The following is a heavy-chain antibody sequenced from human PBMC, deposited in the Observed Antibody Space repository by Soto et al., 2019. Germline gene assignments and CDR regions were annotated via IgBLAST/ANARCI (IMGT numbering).Heavy chain of an antibody. CDR3: ASSPWGIEVAGTPSFQH. V-gene: IGHV4-59*01. J-gene: IGHJ1*01. CDR2: IYYSGST. CDR1: GGSISSYY. Sequence: PSETLSLTCTVSGGSISSYYWSWIRQPPGKGLEWIGYIYYSGSTNYNPSLKSRVTISVDTSKNQFSLKLSSVTAADTAVYYCASSPWGIEVAGTPSFQHWGQGTLGTVS. D-gene: IGHD6-19*01.